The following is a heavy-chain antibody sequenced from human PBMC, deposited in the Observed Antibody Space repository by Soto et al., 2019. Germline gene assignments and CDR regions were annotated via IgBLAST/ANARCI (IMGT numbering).Heavy chain of an antibody. D-gene: IGHD5-18*01. CDR1: GYTFTRDQ. V-gene: IGHV1-46*01. CDR3: ARVMRSLLSITALDT. Sequence: VASVKVSCKASGYTFTRDQIHWVRQAPGQGLEWMGMIDPSGGKTNYAQKFQGRVTMTRDTSTSTVYMALSSLRSEDTAIYFCARVMRSLLSITALDTWGQGPLVTVST. CDR2: IDPSGGKT. J-gene: IGHJ5*02.